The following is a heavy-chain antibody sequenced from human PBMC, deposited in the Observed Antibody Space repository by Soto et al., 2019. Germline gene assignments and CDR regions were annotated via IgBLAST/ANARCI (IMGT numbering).Heavy chain of an antibody. D-gene: IGHD1-1*01. J-gene: IGHJ5*02. Sequence: SETLSLACPVSGASISGYYWSWIRKSAGKGLEWIGRIYATGATDYNPSLKSRVMMSVDTSKKQFSLKLRSVTAADTAVYYCGRDGTKTFRHWFDPWGQGIPVTVSS. V-gene: IGHV4-4*07. CDR2: IYATGAT. CDR1: GASISGYY. CDR3: GRDGTKTFRHWFDP.